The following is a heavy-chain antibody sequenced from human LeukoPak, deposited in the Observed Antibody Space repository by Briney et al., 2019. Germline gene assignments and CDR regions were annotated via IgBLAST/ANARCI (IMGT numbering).Heavy chain of an antibody. CDR3: VGGDY. CDR2: IRYYGSNK. CDR1: GFTFSSYG. Sequence: GGSPRLSCAASGFTFSSYGMHWVRQAPGKGLEWVAFIRYYGSNKYYADSVKGRFTISRDNSKNTLYLQMNSLRAEDTAVYYCVGGDYWGQGTLVTVSS. V-gene: IGHV3-30*02. J-gene: IGHJ4*02.